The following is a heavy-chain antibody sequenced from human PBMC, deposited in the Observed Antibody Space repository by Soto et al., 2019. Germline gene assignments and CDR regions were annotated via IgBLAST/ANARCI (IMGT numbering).Heavy chain of an antibody. Sequence: GGSLRLSCAASGFTFSSYWMSWVRQAPGKGLEWVANIKQDGSEKYYVDSVKGRFTISRDNAKNSLYLQMNSLRAEDTAVDYCAREQTTTVVTLDYWGQGTLVTVSS. J-gene: IGHJ4*02. D-gene: IGHD4-17*01. CDR2: IKQDGSEK. CDR1: GFTFSSYW. V-gene: IGHV3-7*01. CDR3: AREQTTTVVTLDY.